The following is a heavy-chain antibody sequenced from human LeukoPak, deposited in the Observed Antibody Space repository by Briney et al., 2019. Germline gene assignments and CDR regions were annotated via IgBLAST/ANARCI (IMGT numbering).Heavy chain of an antibody. J-gene: IGHJ4*02. V-gene: IGHV3-30*04. CDR1: GFTFNSYA. CDR3: ARGSQYYYASSGFLDY. Sequence: GGSLRLSCAASGFTFNSYAMHWIRQAPGKGLEWVTLISYDGDNKFYADSVKGRFSISRDNSKNTLFLQMNSLRAEDTAVYYCARGSQYYYASSGFLDYWGQGTLVTVSS. CDR2: ISYDGDNK. D-gene: IGHD3-22*01.